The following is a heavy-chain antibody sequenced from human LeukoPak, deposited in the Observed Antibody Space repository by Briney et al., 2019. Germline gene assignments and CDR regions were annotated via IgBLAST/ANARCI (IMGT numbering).Heavy chain of an antibody. D-gene: IGHD3/OR15-3a*01. CDR2: ISSSSSTI. CDR3: ARDGWTPSFDY. J-gene: IGHJ4*02. Sequence: GGSLRLSCAASGFTFSSYSMNWVRQAPGKGLEWVSYISSSSSTIYYADSVKGRFTISRDNAKNSLYLQMNGLRAEDTAVYYCARDGWTPSFDYWGQGTLVTVSS. V-gene: IGHV3-48*01. CDR1: GFTFSSYS.